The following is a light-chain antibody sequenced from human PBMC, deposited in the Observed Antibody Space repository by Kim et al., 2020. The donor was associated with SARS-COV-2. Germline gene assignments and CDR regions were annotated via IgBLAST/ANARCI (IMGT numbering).Light chain of an antibody. J-gene: IGLJ2*01. V-gene: IGLV3-21*04. Sequence: GKTARVTCGATRMGAEGVLCYRQTPGAGPVLVINYDRDRPSGIPKRICGSNAGNTATLIISRVESGDEADYYCQVWDNYSDHVVFGGGTQLTVL. CDR1: RMGAEG. CDR2: YDR. CDR3: QVWDNYSDHVV.